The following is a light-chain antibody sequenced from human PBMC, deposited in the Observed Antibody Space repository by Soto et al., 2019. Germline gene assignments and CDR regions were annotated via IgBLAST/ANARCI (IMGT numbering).Light chain of an antibody. CDR2: AAS. Sequence: DVQMTQSAASVSASVGDRVTSTCRASQGIGSELAWYQQKAGKAPKRLIYAASSLQSGVPSRFSGSGSGTDFTLTISSLQPEDFATYYCQQSYSPPPVTFGQGTRLEIK. CDR1: QGIGSE. J-gene: IGKJ5*01. CDR3: QQSYSPPPVT. V-gene: IGKV1-12*01.